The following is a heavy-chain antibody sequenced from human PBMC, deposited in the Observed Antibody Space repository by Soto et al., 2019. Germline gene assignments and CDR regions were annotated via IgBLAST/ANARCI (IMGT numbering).Heavy chain of an antibody. CDR3: AREPYSTSQEFDY. Sequence: SETLSLTCTVSGGPVSSGSYYWSWIRQPPGEGLEWIGHIYHSGDTNYNPSLKRRVTISVDTSKNQFSLRLSSVTAADTAVYFCAREPYSTSQEFDYWGQGTLVTVSS. CDR2: IYHSGDT. D-gene: IGHD6-6*01. V-gene: IGHV4-61*01. J-gene: IGHJ4*02. CDR1: GGPVSSGSYY.